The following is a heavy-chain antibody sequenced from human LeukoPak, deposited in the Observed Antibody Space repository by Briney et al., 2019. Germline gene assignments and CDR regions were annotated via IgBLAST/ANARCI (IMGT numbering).Heavy chain of an antibody. CDR2: MNPNSGNT. Sequence: ASVKVSCKVSGYTLTELSMHWVRQATGQGLEWMGWMNPNSGNTGYAQKFQGRVTITRNTSISTAYMELSSLRSEDTAVYYCARGGLGYYWGQGTLVTVSS. V-gene: IGHV1-8*03. CDR3: ARGGLGYY. D-gene: IGHD3-16*01. J-gene: IGHJ4*02. CDR1: GYTLTELS.